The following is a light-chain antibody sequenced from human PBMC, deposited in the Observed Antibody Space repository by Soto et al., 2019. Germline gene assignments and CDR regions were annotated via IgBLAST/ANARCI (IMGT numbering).Light chain of an antibody. J-gene: IGKJ4*01. V-gene: IGKV1-12*01. Sequence: TQSPGTLSLSPGERATLSCRASQSVSSSYLAWYQQKPGKAPKLLISAASSLQSGVPSRFSGSGSGTDFTLSISSLQPEDFATYYCQQANSFPLTFGGGTKVETK. CDR1: QSVSSS. CDR2: AAS. CDR3: QQANSFPLT.